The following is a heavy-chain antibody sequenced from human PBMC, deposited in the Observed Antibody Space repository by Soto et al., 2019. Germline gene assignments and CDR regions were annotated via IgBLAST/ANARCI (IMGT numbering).Heavy chain of an antibody. J-gene: IGHJ2*01. V-gene: IGHV4-31*03. CDR3: ARDLVDYGGNSFRYFDL. D-gene: IGHD4-17*01. CDR1: GGSISSGGYY. Sequence: QVQLQESGPGLVKPSQTLSLTCTVSGGSISSGGYYWSWIRQHPGKGLEWIGYIYYSGSTYYNPSLKRRVTISVDTSKNQFSLKLSSVTAADTAVYYCARDLVDYGGNSFRYFDLWGRGTLVTVSS. CDR2: IYYSGST.